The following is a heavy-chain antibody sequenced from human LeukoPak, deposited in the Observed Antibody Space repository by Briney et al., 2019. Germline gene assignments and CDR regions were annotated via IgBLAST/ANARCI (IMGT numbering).Heavy chain of an antibody. J-gene: IGHJ4*02. V-gene: IGHV3-23*01. CDR1: GFTFSSYA. D-gene: IGHD1-14*01. CDR2: ISGRGGST. Sequence: PGGSLRLSCAASGFTFSSYAMSWVRQAPGEGLEWVSAISGRGGSTYYADSGKGRFTISRDNSKNTLYLQINSLRPEDTAVYYCANEVSLWNHVPRGDFDYWGTGTLVTVSS. CDR3: ANEVSLWNHVPRGDFDY.